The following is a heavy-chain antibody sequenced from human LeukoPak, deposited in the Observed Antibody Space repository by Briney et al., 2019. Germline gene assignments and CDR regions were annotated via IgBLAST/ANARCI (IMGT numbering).Heavy chain of an antibody. V-gene: IGHV4-4*09. Sequence: SETLSLTCTVSGGSISSYYWSWIRLPPGKGLEWIGYIYTSGSTNYNPSLKSRVTISVDTSKNQFSLRLSSATAADTAVYYCAGRRAAAGYFDYWDQGTLVTVSS. CDR3: AGRRAAAGYFDY. CDR2: IYTSGST. J-gene: IGHJ4*02. CDR1: GGSISSYY. D-gene: IGHD6-13*01.